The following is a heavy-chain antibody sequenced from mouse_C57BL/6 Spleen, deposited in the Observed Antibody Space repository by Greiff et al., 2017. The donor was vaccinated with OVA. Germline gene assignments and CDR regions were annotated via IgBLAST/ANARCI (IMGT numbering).Heavy chain of an antibody. J-gene: IGHJ4*01. Sequence: EVKLEESGGGLVQPGGSMKLSCVASGFTFSNYWMNWVRQSPEKGLEWVAQIRLKSDNYATHYAESVKGRFTISRDDSKSSVYLQMNNLRAEDTGIYYCTEDYSNYGAMDYWGQGTSVTVSS. V-gene: IGHV6-3*01. CDR3: TEDYSNYGAMDY. D-gene: IGHD2-5*01. CDR1: GFTFSNYW. CDR2: IRLKSDNYAT.